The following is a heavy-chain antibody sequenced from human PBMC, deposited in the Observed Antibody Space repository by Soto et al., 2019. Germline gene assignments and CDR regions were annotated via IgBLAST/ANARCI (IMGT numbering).Heavy chain of an antibody. CDR3: AKATATGGGAFEI. D-gene: IGHD2-8*02. V-gene: IGHV3-23*01. J-gene: IGHJ3*02. CDR1: GFICSSYD. Sequence: GGSLRLSCAASGFICSSYDMSWVRQAPGKGLEWVSTILVGGSTHYEDSVKGRFTISRDTSKNTVYLQMNSLTAGDTAVYYCAKATATGGGAFEICGQGTMVTVSS. CDR2: ILVGGST.